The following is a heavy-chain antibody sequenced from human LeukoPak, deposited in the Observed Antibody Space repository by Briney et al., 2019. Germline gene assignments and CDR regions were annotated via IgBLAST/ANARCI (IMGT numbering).Heavy chain of an antibody. J-gene: IGHJ4*02. V-gene: IGHV1-2*02. CDR1: GYTFTGYY. CDR2: INSNSGAT. Sequence: GASVKVSCMASGYTFTGYYIHWVRQAPGQGLEWMGWINSNSGATNYAQKFQGRVTMTRDTSISTAYMELTRLASDDTAVYYCARDGSLPYWGQGTLVTVSS. CDR3: ARDGSLPY. D-gene: IGHD5-12*01.